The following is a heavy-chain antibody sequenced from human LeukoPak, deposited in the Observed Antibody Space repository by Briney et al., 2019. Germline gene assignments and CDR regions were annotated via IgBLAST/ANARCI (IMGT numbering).Heavy chain of an antibody. J-gene: IGHJ4*02. D-gene: IGHD3-22*01. CDR3: ARALDSSGYYVVY. CDR2: INPNSGDT. V-gene: IGHV1-2*06. Sequence: ASVKVSCKASGYTFTGHSIHWVRQAPGQGLEWMGRINPNSGDTNYAPKFQGEVTMTRDTSISTAFMEVSRLRSDDTAVYYCARALDSSGYYVVYWGQGTLVTVSS. CDR1: GYTFTGHS.